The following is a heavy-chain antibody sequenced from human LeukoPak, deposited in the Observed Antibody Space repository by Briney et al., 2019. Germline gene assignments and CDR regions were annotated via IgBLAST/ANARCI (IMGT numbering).Heavy chain of an antibody. CDR1: GFTFSSSW. CDR2: IKPDGSEE. J-gene: IGHJ6*02. V-gene: IGHV3-7*03. Sequence: GGSLRLSCAASGFTFSSSWMSWVRQAPGKGLEWVANIKPDGSEEYYVDSVKGRFTISRDNAKNSLYLQMSSLRAEDTAIYYCGYDMDVWGQGTKVTVSS. CDR3: GYDMDV.